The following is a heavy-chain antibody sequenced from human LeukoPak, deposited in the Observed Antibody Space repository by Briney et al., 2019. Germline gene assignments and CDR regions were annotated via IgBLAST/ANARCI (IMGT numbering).Heavy chain of an antibody. V-gene: IGHV3-23*01. CDR1: GFTFSSYA. J-gene: IGHJ4*02. Sequence: GGSLRLSCAASGFTFSSYAMSWVRQAPGKGPEWVSAISGSGGSTYYADSVKGRFTISRDNSKNTLYLQMNSLRAEDTAVYYCAKDGNKHTGYSSGWYSPYYFDYWGQGTLVTVSS. D-gene: IGHD6-19*01. CDR3: AKDGNKHTGYSSGWYSPYYFDY. CDR2: ISGSGGST.